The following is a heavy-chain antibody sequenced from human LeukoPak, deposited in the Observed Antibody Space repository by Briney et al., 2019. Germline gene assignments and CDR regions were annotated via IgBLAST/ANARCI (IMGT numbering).Heavy chain of an antibody. CDR2: IYSSGET. V-gene: IGHV3-53*01. D-gene: IGHD5-12*01. CDR1: GFTVSSNY. CDR3: VKDRQPDSRYNFDY. Sequence: IQPGGSLRLSCAASGFTVSSNYMSWVRQAPGKGLEWVSGIYSSGETYYADSVKDRFTISRDKSKNTLYLQMNSLRAEDTAVYYCVKDRQPDSRYNFDYWGQGTLVTVSS. J-gene: IGHJ4*02.